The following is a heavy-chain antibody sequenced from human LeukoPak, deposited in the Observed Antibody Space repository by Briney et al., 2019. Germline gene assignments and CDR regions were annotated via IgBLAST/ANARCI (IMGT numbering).Heavy chain of an antibody. V-gene: IGHV3-30*02. D-gene: IGHD5-12*01. Sequence: RGSLRLSCAAYGFVLSDYGMHWVRQAPGKGLEWVAFVRNDGSNEYYVGSVKGRFTISRDKSKNTLYLQMNSVIVKETAVHSCAKESDSGYHSEGPKNWGLGTLVTVSS. CDR2: VRNDGSNE. J-gene: IGHJ4*02. CDR3: AKESDSGYHSEGPKN. CDR1: GFVLSDYG.